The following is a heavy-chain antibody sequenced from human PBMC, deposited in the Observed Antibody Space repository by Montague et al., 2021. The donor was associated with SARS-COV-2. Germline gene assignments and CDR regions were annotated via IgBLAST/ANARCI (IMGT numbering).Heavy chain of an antibody. CDR3: AREAGFGDKTSAPEYYGMDV. D-gene: IGHD3-10*01. V-gene: IGHV4-4*07. Sequence: TSGNTNYTPSLQSRFTMSVDTSKNQFSLKLISVTAADTAVYYCAREAGFGDKTSAPEYYGMDVWGKGTTVTVSA. J-gene: IGHJ6*04. CDR2: TSGNT.